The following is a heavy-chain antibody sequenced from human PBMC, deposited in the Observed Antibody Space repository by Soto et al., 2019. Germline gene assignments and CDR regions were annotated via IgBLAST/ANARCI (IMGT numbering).Heavy chain of an antibody. V-gene: IGHV3-7*01. CDR3: AREYGVYDYIWGSYREGYFQH. D-gene: IGHD3-16*02. Sequence: GGSLRLSCAASGFTFSSYWMSWVRQAPGKGLEWVANIKQDGSEKYYVDSVKGRFTISRDNAKNSLYLQMNSLRAEDTAVYYCAREYGVYDYIWGSYREGYFQHWGQGTLVTVSS. J-gene: IGHJ1*01. CDR1: GFTFSSYW. CDR2: IKQDGSEK.